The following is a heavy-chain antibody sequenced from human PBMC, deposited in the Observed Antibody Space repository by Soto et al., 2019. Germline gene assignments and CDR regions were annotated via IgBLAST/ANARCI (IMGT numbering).Heavy chain of an antibody. CDR2: LKSKTDGGTP. CDR3: TTDISGTYYYYGMDV. J-gene: IGHJ6*02. V-gene: IGHV3-15*01. D-gene: IGHD5-12*01. Sequence: GGSLRLSCAASGFTFSNAWMSWVRQAPGKGLEWVGRLKSKTDGGTPDYAAPVKGRFTISRDDSTNTLYLQMNSLKTEDTAVYYCTTDISGTYYYYGMDVWGQGTTVTVSS. CDR1: GFTFSNAW.